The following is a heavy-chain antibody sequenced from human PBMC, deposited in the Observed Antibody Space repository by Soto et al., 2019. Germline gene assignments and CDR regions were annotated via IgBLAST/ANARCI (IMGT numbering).Heavy chain of an antibody. CDR2: ISAYNGNT. V-gene: IGHV1-18*04. CDR1: GYTFTSYG. D-gene: IGHD3-3*01. CDR3: ARVVRGPYYDFWSGYFELDY. J-gene: IGHJ4*02. Sequence: GASGKVSCKASGYTFTSYGISWVRQAPGQGLEWMGWISAYNGNTNYAQKLQGRVTMTTDTSTSTAYMELRSLRSDDTAVYYCARVVRGPYYDFWSGYFELDYWGQGTLVTVSS.